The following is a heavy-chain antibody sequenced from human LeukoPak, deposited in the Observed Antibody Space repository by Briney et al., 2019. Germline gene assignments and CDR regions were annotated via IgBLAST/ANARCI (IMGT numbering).Heavy chain of an antibody. V-gene: IGHV1-18*01. J-gene: IGHJ5*02. CDR1: VYTFTSYG. Sequence: ASVKASCKPSVYTFTSYGISWVRQAPGQGLEWMGWISAYNGNTNYAQKLQGSVTMTTDTSTSTAYMELRSLRSDETAVYYCARVRLPGIAAAGTWWFDPWGQGTLVTVSS. CDR2: ISAYNGNT. CDR3: ARVRLPGIAAAGTWWFDP. D-gene: IGHD6-13*01.